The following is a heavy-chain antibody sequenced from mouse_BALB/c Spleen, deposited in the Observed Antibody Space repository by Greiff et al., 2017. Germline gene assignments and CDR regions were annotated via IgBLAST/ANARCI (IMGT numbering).Heavy chain of an antibody. Sequence: EVQVVESGAELVKPGASVKLSCTASGFNIKDTYMHWVKQRPEQGLEWIGRIDPANGNTKYDPKFQGKATITADTSSNTAYRQLSSLTSEDTAVYYCARYYYDAFAYWGQGTLVTVSA. CDR2: IDPANGNT. J-gene: IGHJ3*01. V-gene: IGHV14-3*02. D-gene: IGHD2-4*01. CDR3: ARYYYDAFAY. CDR1: GFNIKDTY.